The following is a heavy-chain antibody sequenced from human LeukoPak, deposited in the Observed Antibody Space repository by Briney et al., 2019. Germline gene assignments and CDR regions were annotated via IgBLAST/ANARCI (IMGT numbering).Heavy chain of an antibody. Sequence: GGSLRLSCAASGFTFDDYAMHWVRQAPGKGLEWVSGISWNSGSIGYADSVKGRFTISRDNAKNSLYLQMNSLRAEDTAVYYCATPPSSSSLWGQGTLVTVSS. CDR3: ATPPSSSSL. J-gene: IGHJ4*02. CDR1: GFTFDDYA. V-gene: IGHV3-9*01. D-gene: IGHD6-13*01. CDR2: ISWNSGSI.